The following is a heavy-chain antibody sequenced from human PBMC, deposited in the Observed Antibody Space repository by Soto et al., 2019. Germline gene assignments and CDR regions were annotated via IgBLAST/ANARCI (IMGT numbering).Heavy chain of an antibody. Sequence: PGGSLRLSCAASGFTFSSYGMHWVRQAPGKGLEWVAVISYDGSNKYYAEYVKGRFTISRDNSKNTLYLKMKSLRVDDMALYYCAKDHDYGRYYFDYWGQGTLVTVSS. CDR1: GFTFSSYG. CDR3: AKDHDYGRYYFDY. D-gene: IGHD4-17*01. V-gene: IGHV3-30*18. CDR2: ISYDGSNK. J-gene: IGHJ4*02.